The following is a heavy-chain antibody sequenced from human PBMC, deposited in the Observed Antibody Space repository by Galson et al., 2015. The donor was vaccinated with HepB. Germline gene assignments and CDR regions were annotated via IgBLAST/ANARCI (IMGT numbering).Heavy chain of an antibody. Sequence: SVKVSCKVSGYSLTDLSIHWVRQVPGEGLEWVGGFDSGNGEMIYAQKFQGRVTMAEDTSTDTAYLTLTSLRSEDTALYYRATRYSRTYSQPLDNWGQRTQVIVSS. CDR1: GYSLTDLS. V-gene: IGHV1-24*01. CDR2: FDSGNGEM. CDR3: ATRYSRTYSQPLDN. J-gene: IGHJ4*02. D-gene: IGHD1-26*01.